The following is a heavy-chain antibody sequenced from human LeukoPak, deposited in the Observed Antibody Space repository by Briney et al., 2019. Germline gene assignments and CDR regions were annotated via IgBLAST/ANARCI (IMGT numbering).Heavy chain of an antibody. V-gene: IGHV3-23*01. CDR1: GFTFSSYA. CDR2: ISGSGGST. D-gene: IGHD2-15*01. Sequence: GGSLRLSCAASGFTFSSYAMSWVRQAPGKGLERVSAISGSGGSTYYADSVKGRFTISRDNSKNTLYLQMNSLRAEDTAVYYCAKEVGGYCSGGSCYGYFQHWGQGTLVTVSS. CDR3: AKEVGGYCSGGSCYGYFQH. J-gene: IGHJ1*01.